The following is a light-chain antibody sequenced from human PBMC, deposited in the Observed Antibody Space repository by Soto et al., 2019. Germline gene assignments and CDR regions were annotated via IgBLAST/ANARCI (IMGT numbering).Light chain of an antibody. CDR1: QSLSSR. Sequence: DIQMTQSPSTLPASVGDRVTITCRASQSLSSRLAWYQQKAGKAPRLLIYQASTFESGVPSRFSGSGSETEVSLTISSLQPDDFATYYCQQYSSYPYTFGQGTKVEIK. V-gene: IGKV1-5*03. J-gene: IGKJ2*01. CDR2: QAS. CDR3: QQYSSYPYT.